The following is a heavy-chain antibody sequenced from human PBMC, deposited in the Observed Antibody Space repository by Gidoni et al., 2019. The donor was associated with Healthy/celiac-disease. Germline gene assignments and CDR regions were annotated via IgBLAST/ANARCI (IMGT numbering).Heavy chain of an antibody. CDR2: INPNSGGT. CDR1: GYTFTGYY. CDR3: ARGGGSGAAAGTRRTSNWFDP. D-gene: IGHD6-13*01. Sequence: QVQLVQSGAEVKKPGASVKVSCKASGYTFTGYYMHWVRQAPGQGLEGMGWINPNSGGTNYAQKFQGRVTMTRDTSISTAYMELSRLRSDDTAVYYCARGGGSGAAAGTRRTSNWFDPWGQGTLVTVSS. J-gene: IGHJ5*02. V-gene: IGHV1-2*02.